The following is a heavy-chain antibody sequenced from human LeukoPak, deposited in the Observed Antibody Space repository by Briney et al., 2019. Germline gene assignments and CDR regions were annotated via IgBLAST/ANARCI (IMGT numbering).Heavy chain of an antibody. Sequence: GGSLRLSCAASGFTFDDYAMHWVRQAPGKGLEWVSGISWNSGSTGYADSVRGRFTISRDNAKNSLYLQMNSLKPEDTAFYYCAKSSSSWQETGTDYWGQGTLVTVSS. CDR3: AKSSSSWQETGTDY. CDR2: ISWNSGST. J-gene: IGHJ4*02. V-gene: IGHV3-9*01. D-gene: IGHD6-13*01. CDR1: GFTFDDYA.